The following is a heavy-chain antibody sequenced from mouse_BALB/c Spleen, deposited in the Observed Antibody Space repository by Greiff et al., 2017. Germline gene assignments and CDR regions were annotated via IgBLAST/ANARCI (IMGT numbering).Heavy chain of an antibody. CDR1: GYAFGSYW. CDR2: IYPGDGDT. D-gene: IGHD2-4*01. V-gene: IGHV1-80*01. J-gene: IGHJ3*01. CDR3: ARGGDYDAWFAY. Sequence: QVQLQQSGAELVRPGSSVKISCKASGYAFGSYWMNWVKQRPGQGLEWIGQIYPGDGDTNYNGKFKGKATLTADKSSSTAYMQLSSLTSEDSAVYFCARGGDYDAWFAYWGQGTLVTVSA.